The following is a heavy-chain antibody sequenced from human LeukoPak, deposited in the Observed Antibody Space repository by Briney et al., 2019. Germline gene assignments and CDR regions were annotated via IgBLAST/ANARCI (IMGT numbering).Heavy chain of an antibody. Sequence: GGSLRLSCAASGFTFSSYAMSWVRQAPGKGLEWVSAISGSGGSIYYADSVKGRFTISRDNSKNTLYLQMNSLRAEDTAVYYCAKEVLRYFDWLNWFDPWGQGTLVTVSS. V-gene: IGHV3-23*01. D-gene: IGHD3-9*01. CDR2: ISGSGGSI. CDR1: GFTFSSYA. CDR3: AKEVLRYFDWLNWFDP. J-gene: IGHJ5*02.